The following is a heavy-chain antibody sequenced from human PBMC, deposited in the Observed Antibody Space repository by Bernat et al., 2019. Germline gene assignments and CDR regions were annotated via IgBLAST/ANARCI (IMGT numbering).Heavy chain of an antibody. CDR3: ARVGYCSGGSCYDDDY. CDR2: IYYSGST. Sequence: QLQLQESGPGLVKPSETLSLTCTVSGGSISSSSYYWGWIRQPPGKGLEWIGSIYYSGSTYYNPSLKRRVTISVDTSKNQFSLKLSSVTAADTAVYYCARVGYCSGGSCYDDDYWGQGTLVTVSS. D-gene: IGHD2-15*01. J-gene: IGHJ4*02. V-gene: IGHV4-39*01. CDR1: GGSISSSSYY.